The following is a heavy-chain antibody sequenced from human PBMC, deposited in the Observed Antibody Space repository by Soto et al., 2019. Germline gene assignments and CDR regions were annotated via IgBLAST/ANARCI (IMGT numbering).Heavy chain of an antibody. CDR3: AHYTTDTYFDV. Sequence: QITLKESSPTLVKPTQTLTLTCSFSGFSLYTGGVGVGWIRQPPGKALEWLALLYWDDTRRYNPSLKNTLTIAKDTSENQVVLTVTDMAPVVTGTYFCAHYTTDTYFDVWGKGTTVTISS. D-gene: IGHD1-1*01. CDR2: LYWDDTR. J-gene: IGHJ6*04. V-gene: IGHV2-5*02. CDR1: GFSLYTGGVG.